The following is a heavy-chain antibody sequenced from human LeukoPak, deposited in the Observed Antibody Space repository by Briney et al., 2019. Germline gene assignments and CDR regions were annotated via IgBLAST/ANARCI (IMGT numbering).Heavy chain of an antibody. CDR3: ATHPPGTDGYNADYGMDV. J-gene: IGHJ6*02. D-gene: IGHD5-24*01. CDR1: GFTFSSYG. V-gene: IGHV3-30*03. CDR2: ISYDGSNK. Sequence: GGSLRLSCAASGFTFSSYGMHWVRQAPGKGLEWVAVISYDGSNKYYADSVKGRFTISRDNSKNTLYLQMNSLRAEDTAVYYCATHPPGTDGYNADYGMDVWGQGTTVTVSS.